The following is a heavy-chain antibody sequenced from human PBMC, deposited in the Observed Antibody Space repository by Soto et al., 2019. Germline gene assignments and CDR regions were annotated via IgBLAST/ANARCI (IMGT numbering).Heavy chain of an antibody. J-gene: IGHJ3*02. V-gene: IGHV4-39*01. CDR3: ARRSSNTFDI. CDR1: GGSISISTYY. Sequence: PSETLSLTCTVSGGSISISTYYWGWICQPPGKGLEWIGSIYYSGITYYNPSLKSRVTISVDTSKNQFSLKLRSVTAADTAVYYCARRSSNTFDIWGQGTMVTVSS. CDR2: IYYSGIT.